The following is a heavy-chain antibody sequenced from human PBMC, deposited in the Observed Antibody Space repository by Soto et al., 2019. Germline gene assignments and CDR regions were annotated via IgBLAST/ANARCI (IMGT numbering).Heavy chain of an antibody. CDR2: MNPNSGNT. D-gene: IGHD2-2*01. Sequence: GASVKVSSKASGYALASNYLKSVQQATGQGLEWMGWMNPNSGNTGYAQKFQGRVTMTRNTSISTAYMELSSLRSEDTAVYYCARGGAYPPDDAFDIWGQGTMVT. J-gene: IGHJ3*02. CDR3: ARGGAYPPDDAFDI. V-gene: IGHV1-8*01. CDR1: GYALASNY.